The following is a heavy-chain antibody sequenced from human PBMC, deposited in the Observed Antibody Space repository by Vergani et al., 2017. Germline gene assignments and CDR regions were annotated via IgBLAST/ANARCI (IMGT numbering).Heavy chain of an antibody. CDR1: GGSISSGSYY. CDR2: IYTSGST. D-gene: IGHD2-2*01. J-gene: IGHJ6*03. CDR3: ARDRGYAVIWNYMDV. V-gene: IGHV4-61*02. Sequence: QVQLQESGPGLVKPSQTLSLTCTVSGGSISSGSYYWSWIRQPAGKGLEWIGRIYTSGSTNYNPSLKSRVTISVDTSKNQFSLKLSSVTAADTAVYYCARDRGYAVIWNYMDVWGKGP.